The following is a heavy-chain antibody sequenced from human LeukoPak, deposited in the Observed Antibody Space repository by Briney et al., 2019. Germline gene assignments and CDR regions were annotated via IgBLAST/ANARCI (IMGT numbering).Heavy chain of an antibody. CDR3: ASKVYYDSSGYLFDAFDI. CDR2: IYPGDSDT. J-gene: IGHJ3*02. CDR1: GYRFTSYW. D-gene: IGHD3-22*01. V-gene: IGHV5-51*01. Sequence: GEALKISFKGSGYRFTSYWIGWVRPMPGKGPEWMGIIYPGDSDTRYSPSFQGQVTISADKSISTAYLQWSSLKASDTAMYYCASKVYYDSSGYLFDAFDIWGQGTMVTVSS.